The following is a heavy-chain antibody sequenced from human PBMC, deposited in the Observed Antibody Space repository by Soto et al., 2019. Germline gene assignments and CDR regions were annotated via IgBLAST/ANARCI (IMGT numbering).Heavy chain of an antibody. CDR1: GFTVSSNY. CDR3: ARVGYCSGGSCYD. V-gene: IGHV3-66*01. Sequence: PGGSLRLSCAASGFTVSSNYMSWVRQAPGKGLERVSVIYSGGSTYYADSVKGRFTISRDNSKNTLYLQMNSLRAEDTAVYYCARVGYCSGGSCYDWGQGTLVTVSS. CDR2: IYSGGST. D-gene: IGHD2-15*01. J-gene: IGHJ4*02.